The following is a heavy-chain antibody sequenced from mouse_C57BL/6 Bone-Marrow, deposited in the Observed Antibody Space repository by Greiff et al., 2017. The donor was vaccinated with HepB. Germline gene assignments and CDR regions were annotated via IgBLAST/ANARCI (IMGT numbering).Heavy chain of an antibody. CDR2: IDPSDSYT. J-gene: IGHJ4*01. CDR3: AREGIYDGYYGVFYAMDY. V-gene: IGHV1-50*01. D-gene: IGHD2-3*01. CDR1: GYTFTSYW. Sequence: QVQLQQSGAELVKPGASVKLSCKASGYTFTSYWMQWVKQRPGQGLEWIGEIDPSDSYTNYNQKFKGKATLTVDTSSSTAYMQLSSLTSEDSAVYYCAREGIYDGYYGVFYAMDYWGQGTSVTVSS.